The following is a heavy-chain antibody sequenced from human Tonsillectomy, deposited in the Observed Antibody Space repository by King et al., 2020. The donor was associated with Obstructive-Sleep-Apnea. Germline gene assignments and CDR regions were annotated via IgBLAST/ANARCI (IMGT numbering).Heavy chain of an antibody. CDR2: IYSDGSRT. V-gene: IGHV3-74*01. D-gene: IGHD3-3*02. CDR1: GFTFSNYW. J-gene: IGHJ3*02. Sequence: VQLVESGGGLVQPGGSLRLSCAASGFTFSNYWMHWVRQAPGKGLVWVSLIYSDGSRTTYADSVKGRFTIPRDNAKNTLYLQMNSLRAEDTAVYYCARSSLGAIDIWGQGTMVTVSS. CDR3: ARSSLGAIDI.